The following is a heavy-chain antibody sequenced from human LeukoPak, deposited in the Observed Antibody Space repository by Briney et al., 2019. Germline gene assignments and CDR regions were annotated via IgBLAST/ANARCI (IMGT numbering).Heavy chain of an antibody. D-gene: IGHD1-26*01. CDR1: GFSFSNYG. CDR3: AKPTSGSGSFLIDY. CDR2: IWDDGSYK. Sequence: GRSLRLSCAASGFSFSNYGMHWVRQAPGKGLEWVAVIWDDGSYKYYADSVKGRFTISRDNSENTLYLQMNSLRAEDTAVYYCAKPTSGSGSFLIDYWGQGTLVTVSS. J-gene: IGHJ4*02. V-gene: IGHV3-33*06.